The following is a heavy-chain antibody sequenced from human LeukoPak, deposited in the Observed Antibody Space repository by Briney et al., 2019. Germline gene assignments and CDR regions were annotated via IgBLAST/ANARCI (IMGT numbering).Heavy chain of an antibody. V-gene: IGHV3-23*01. CDR3: AKDLGIGGSYYDY. J-gene: IGHJ4*02. CDR2: ISGSGGST. Sequence: PGGSLRLSCAASGFTFSSYAMSWVRQAPGKGLEWVSAISGSGGSTYYADSVKGRFTIPRDNSKNTLYLQMNSLRAEDTAVYYCAKDLGIGGSYYDYWGQGTLVTVSS. D-gene: IGHD1-26*01. CDR1: GFTFSSYA.